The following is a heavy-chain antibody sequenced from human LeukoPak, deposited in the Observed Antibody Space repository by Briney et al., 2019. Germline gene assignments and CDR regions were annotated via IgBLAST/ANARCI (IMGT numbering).Heavy chain of an antibody. J-gene: IGHJ4*02. CDR3: TTWDGSYRDH. V-gene: IGHV3-15*01. CDR1: GFSFTNAW. D-gene: IGHD2-15*01. Sequence: GGSLRLSCAASGFSFTNAWMSWVRQAPGKGLGWVGRIKSKVDGGTIDYAAPVKARFTVSRDDSKNTLYLQMNSLKTEDSAVYYCTTWDGSYRDHWGQGALVTVSS. CDR2: IKSKVDGGTI.